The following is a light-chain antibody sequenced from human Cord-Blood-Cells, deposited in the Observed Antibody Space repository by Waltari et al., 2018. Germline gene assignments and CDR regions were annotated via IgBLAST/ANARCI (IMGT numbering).Light chain of an antibody. V-gene: IGKV3-20*01. CDR3: QQYGSSPPGGT. CDR1: QSVSSSY. J-gene: IGKJ1*01. CDR2: GAS. Sequence: EIVLTQSPGTLSLSPGERATLSCRASQSVSSSYLAWYQQKPGQAPRLLIYGASSRATGSPDRFSGSGSGTDFTLTISRLEPEDVAVYYCQQYGSSPPGGTFGQGTKVEIK.